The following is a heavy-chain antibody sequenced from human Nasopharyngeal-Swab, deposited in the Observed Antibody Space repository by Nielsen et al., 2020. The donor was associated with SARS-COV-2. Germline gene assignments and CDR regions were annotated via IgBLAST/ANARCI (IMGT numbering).Heavy chain of an antibody. CDR3: ARSYDFWGGYHYNWFDP. CDR2: IYTSGST. J-gene: IGHJ5*02. Sequence: WIPQPPGKGLEWIGRIYTSGSTNYNPSLKSRVTISVDTSKNQFSLKLSSVTAADTAVYYCARSYDFWGGYHYNWFDPWGQGTLVTVSS. D-gene: IGHD3-3*01. V-gene: IGHV4-61*02.